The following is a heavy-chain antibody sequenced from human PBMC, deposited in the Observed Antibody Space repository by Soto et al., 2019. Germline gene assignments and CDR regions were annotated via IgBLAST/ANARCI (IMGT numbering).Heavy chain of an antibody. CDR3: ARDSAGVPHSYDY. J-gene: IGHJ4*02. CDR2: INPNSGGT. Sequence: ASVKVSCKASGYTFTGYYMHWVRQAPGQGLEWMGWINPNSGGTNYAQKFKGRVTMTRDTSISTAYMELSRLRSDDTAVYYCARDSAGVPHSYDYWGQGTLVTVSS. V-gene: IGHV1-2*02. CDR1: GYTFTGYY. D-gene: IGHD1-26*01.